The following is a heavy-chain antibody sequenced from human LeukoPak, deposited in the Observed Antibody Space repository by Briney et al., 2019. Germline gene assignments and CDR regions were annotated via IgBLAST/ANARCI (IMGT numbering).Heavy chain of an antibody. CDR1: GFTFSSYW. V-gene: IGHV3-74*01. Sequence: GGSLRLSCAASGFTFSSYWMHWVRQAPGKGLVWVSRTNSDGSSTSYADSVKGRFTISRDNAKNTLYLQMNSLRAEDTAVYYCARDMTYYDILTGYPYYYYGMDVWGQGTTVTVSS. CDR2: TNSDGSST. CDR3: ARDMTYYDILTGYPYYYYGMDV. D-gene: IGHD3-9*01. J-gene: IGHJ6*02.